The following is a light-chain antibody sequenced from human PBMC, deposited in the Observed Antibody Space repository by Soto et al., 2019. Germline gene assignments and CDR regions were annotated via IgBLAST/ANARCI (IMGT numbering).Light chain of an antibody. CDR3: LQHNTYPYT. Sequence: DIQMTQSPSPLSASVGDRVTIICRASQDIKNDLGWYQQKPGKAPKRLIYAASSLQNGVRSRFSGSGSGTEFTLTISSLQPEDFTTYYFLQHNTYPYTFGQGTNLEIK. CDR1: QDIKND. J-gene: IGKJ2*01. CDR2: AAS. V-gene: IGKV1-17*01.